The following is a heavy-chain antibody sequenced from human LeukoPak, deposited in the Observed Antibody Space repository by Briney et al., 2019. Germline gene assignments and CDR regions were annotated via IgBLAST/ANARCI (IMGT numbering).Heavy chain of an antibody. Sequence: PRGSLRLSCAASGFTFSNYNMNWVRQAPGKGLEWVSCISTRSTYIYCADSVKGRFTISRDNAKNSLYLQMSSLRADDTAVYYCAREEEWYASGTYYKGFDSWGQGTLVTVSS. V-gene: IGHV3-21*01. CDR3: AREEEWYASGTYYKGFDS. J-gene: IGHJ4*02. CDR1: GFTFSNYN. CDR2: ISTRSTYI. D-gene: IGHD3-10*01.